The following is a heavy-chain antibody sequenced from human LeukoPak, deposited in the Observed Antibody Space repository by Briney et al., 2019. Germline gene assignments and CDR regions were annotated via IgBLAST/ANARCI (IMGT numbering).Heavy chain of an antibody. CDR1: GYTFTSYG. CDR2: IIPIFGTA. Sequence: SVKVSCKASGYTFTSYGISWVRQAPGQGLEWMGGIIPIFGTANYAQKFQGRVTITTDESTSTAYMELSSLRSEDTAVYYCARDGPGVSAAYANWGQGTLVTVSS. D-gene: IGHD2-2*01. J-gene: IGHJ4*02. CDR3: ARDGPGVSAAYAN. V-gene: IGHV1-69*05.